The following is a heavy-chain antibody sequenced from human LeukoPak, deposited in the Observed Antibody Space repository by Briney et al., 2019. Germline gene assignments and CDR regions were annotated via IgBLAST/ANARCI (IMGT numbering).Heavy chain of an antibody. Sequence: ASVKVSCKASGYTFTSYGINWVRQAPGQGLEWMGWISAYNGNTKYAQRFQGRVTMTTDTSTSTAYMELRSLRSDDTAVYYCARDFTGGRVVVVPAVWFDPWGQGTLVTVSS. CDR3: ARDFTGGRVVVVPAVWFDP. J-gene: IGHJ5*02. CDR2: ISAYNGNT. V-gene: IGHV1-18*04. CDR1: GYTFTSYG. D-gene: IGHD2-2*01.